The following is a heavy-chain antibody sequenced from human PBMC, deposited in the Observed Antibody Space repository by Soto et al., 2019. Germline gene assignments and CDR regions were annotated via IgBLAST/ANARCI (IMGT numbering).Heavy chain of an antibody. Sequence: AAVKVSCKASGYTFTSYYMHWVRQAPGQGLEWMGIINPSGGSTSYAQKFQGRVTMTRDTSTSTVYMELSSLRSEDTAVYYCARASLRAYSSSSGWFHPWGQGNLVTVSS. V-gene: IGHV1-46*01. CDR1: GYTFTSYY. CDR2: INPSGGST. D-gene: IGHD6-6*01. CDR3: ARASLRAYSSSSGWFHP. J-gene: IGHJ5*01.